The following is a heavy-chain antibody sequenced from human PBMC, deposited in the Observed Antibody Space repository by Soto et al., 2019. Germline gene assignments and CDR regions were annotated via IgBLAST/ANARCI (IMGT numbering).Heavy chain of an antibody. CDR3: ARGLRVWFGELPNYYYYMDV. CDR2: MNPNSGNT. J-gene: IGHJ6*03. CDR1: GYTFTSYD. Sequence: ASVKVSCKASGYTFTSYDINWVRQATGQGLERMGWMNPNSGNTGYAQKFRGRVTMTRNTSISTAYMELSSLRSEDTAVYYCARGLRVWFGELPNYYYYMDVWGKGTTVTVSS. V-gene: IGHV1-8*01. D-gene: IGHD3-10*01.